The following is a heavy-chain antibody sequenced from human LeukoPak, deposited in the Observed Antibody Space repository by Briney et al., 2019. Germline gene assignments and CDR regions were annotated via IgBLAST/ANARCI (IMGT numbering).Heavy chain of an antibody. J-gene: IGHJ4*02. Sequence: GGSLRLSCAASGFTFSSYSMNWVRQAPGKGLEWVSSISSSSSYIYYADLVKGRFTIYRDNAKNTLYLQMNSLRAEDTAVYYCAKDHDSSGYYRLGRPYYFDYWGQGTLVTVSS. V-gene: IGHV3-21*04. CDR3: AKDHDSSGYYRLGRPYYFDY. D-gene: IGHD3-22*01. CDR1: GFTFSSYS. CDR2: ISSSSSYI.